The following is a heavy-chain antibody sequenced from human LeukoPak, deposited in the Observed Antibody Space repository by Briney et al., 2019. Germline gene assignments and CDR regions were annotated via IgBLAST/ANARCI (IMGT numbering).Heavy chain of an antibody. D-gene: IGHD6-13*01. Sequence: GGSLRLSCAASGFTVSSNYMSWVRQAPGKGLEWVSVIYSGRSTYYADSVKGRFTISRDNSKNTLYLQMNSLRAEDTAVYYCARVAVAGPTGWFDPWGQGTLVTVSS. CDR3: ARVAVAGPTGWFDP. CDR1: GFTVSSNY. J-gene: IGHJ5*02. V-gene: IGHV3-53*01. CDR2: IYSGRST.